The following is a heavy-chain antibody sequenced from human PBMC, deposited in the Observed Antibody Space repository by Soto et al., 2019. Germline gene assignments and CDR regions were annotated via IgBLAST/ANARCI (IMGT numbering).Heavy chain of an antibody. J-gene: IGHJ6*02. CDR3: ARLDSSCWSYRYYYYYGMDV. Sequence: GEALNISCKGSGYSFTSYWIGWVRQMPGKGLEWMGIIYPGDSDTRYSPSFQGQVTISADKSISTAYLQWSSLKASDTAMYYCARLDSSCWSYRYYYYYGMDVWGQGTTVTVSS. V-gene: IGHV5-51*01. CDR2: IYPGDSDT. D-gene: IGHD6-13*01. CDR1: GYSFTSYW.